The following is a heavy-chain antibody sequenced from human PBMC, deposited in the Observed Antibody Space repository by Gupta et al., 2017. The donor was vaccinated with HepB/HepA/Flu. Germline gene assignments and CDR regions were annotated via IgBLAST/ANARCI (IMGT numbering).Heavy chain of an antibody. V-gene: IGHV2-5*02. CDR1: GFSLSASALG. Sequence: QITLKESGPTLVKPTQTLTLTCPFSGFSLSASALGVGWIRQPPGRALECLAFIYGDDDKSYSPSLRNRLTIAKDTSTNQVVLTMTNMDPVDTATYYCAHRRRNFGTDYWGQGTLVTVSS. CDR2: IYGDDDK. D-gene: IGHD1-14*01. J-gene: IGHJ4*02. CDR3: AHRRRNFGTDY.